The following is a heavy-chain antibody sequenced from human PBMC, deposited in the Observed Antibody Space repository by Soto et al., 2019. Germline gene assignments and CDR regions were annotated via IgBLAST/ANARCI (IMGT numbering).Heavy chain of an antibody. D-gene: IGHD2-21*02. V-gene: IGHV4-30-2*01. CDR1: GCSISSGGYS. J-gene: IGHJ5*02. Sequence: QLQLQESGSGLVKPSQTLSLTCAVSGCSISSGGYSWSWIRQPPGKGLEWLGYIYHSGSAYYNPSVKSRVTISVDMSKNQFSRKLSSVTAADTAVYCCAIVAYCGGDGYRGVDPWGQGTLVTVSS. CDR3: AIVAYCGGDGYRGVDP. CDR2: IYHSGSA.